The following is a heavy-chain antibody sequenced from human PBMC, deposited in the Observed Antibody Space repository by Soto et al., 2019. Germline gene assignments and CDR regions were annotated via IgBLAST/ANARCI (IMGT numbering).Heavy chain of an antibody. J-gene: IGHJ4*02. CDR1: GGTFSSYS. CDR3: ARDGGRHSGGIDY. V-gene: IGHV1-69*01. Sequence: QVQLVQSGAEVKKPGSSVKVSCKASGGTFSSYSINWVLQAPGQGLECMGEIIPIFGTANYAQKFQGRVTITADESTSTAYRELSSLRSEDTAVYYCARDGGRHSGGIDYGGQGTLVTVSS. D-gene: IGHD1-26*01. CDR2: IIPIFGTA.